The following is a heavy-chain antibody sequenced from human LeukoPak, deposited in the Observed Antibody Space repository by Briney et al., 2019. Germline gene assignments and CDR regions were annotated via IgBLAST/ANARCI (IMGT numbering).Heavy chain of an antibody. CDR2: IKFDGSER. V-gene: IGHV3-7*01. D-gene: IGHD3-22*01. J-gene: IGHJ4*02. CDR3: ARDRYYYDSSGYFGATDY. CDR1: GFTFSRYW. Sequence: GGSLRLSCAASGFTFSRYWMTWVRQAPGKGLEWVANIKFDGSERNYVDSVKGRFTISRDNAKNSLYLQMNSLRAEDTAVYYCARDRYYYDSSGYFGATDYWGQGTLVTVSS.